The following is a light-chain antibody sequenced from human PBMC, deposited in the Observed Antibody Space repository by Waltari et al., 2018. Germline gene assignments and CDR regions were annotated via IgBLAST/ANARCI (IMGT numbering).Light chain of an antibody. Sequence: DIVLTQSPATLSLSPGERATLSCRASQNVSTYLAWYQQKPGQAPRLLMFDASKRATGTPSRFSGSGSVTDFTLTISSLEPEDFAVYYCQQRASWLTFGGGTRVEIK. J-gene: IGKJ4*01. CDR3: QQRASWLT. V-gene: IGKV3-11*01. CDR1: QNVSTY. CDR2: DAS.